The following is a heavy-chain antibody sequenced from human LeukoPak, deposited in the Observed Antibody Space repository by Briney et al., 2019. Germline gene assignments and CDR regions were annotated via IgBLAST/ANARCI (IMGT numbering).Heavy chain of an antibody. CDR1: GYTFSKYG. CDR2: IWYDGSNK. Sequence: PGMSLRLSCAATGYTFSKYGMNWVRQASGKGLEWVAIIWYDGSNKYFADSVMGRFTISKDNSRNTVYLQMNSLRIEDTAVYHCARAGIDNALDPWGPGTQVTVSS. D-gene: IGHD2-2*01. J-gene: IGHJ5*02. CDR3: ARAGIDNALDP. V-gene: IGHV3-33*01.